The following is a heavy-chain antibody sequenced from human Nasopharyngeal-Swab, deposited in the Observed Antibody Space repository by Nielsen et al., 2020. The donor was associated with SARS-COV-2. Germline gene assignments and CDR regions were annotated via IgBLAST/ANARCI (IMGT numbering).Heavy chain of an antibody. D-gene: IGHD3-10*01. CDR2: ISGSGSST. Sequence: GESLKISCGASGFTFTSYAMTWVRQAPGKGLEWVSGISGSGSSTYYADSVKGRFTTSRDNSKNTLFLQMNSLRAEDTAVYYCAGSGGSELDYWGQGTLVTVSS. CDR3: AGSGGSELDY. J-gene: IGHJ4*02. CDR1: GFTFTSYA. V-gene: IGHV3-23*01.